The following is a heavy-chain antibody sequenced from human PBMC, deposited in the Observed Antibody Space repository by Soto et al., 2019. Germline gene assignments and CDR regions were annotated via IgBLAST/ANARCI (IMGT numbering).Heavy chain of an antibody. CDR3: AKDLLLGDTMVRGENSPDY. D-gene: IGHD3-10*01. Sequence: GGSLRLSCAASGFTFSSYGMHWVRQAPGKGLEWVAVISYDGSNKYYADSVKGRFTISRDNSKNTLYLQMNSLRAEDTAVYYCAKDLLLGDTMVRGENSPDYWGQGTLVTVSS. CDR1: GFTFSSYG. J-gene: IGHJ4*02. V-gene: IGHV3-30*18. CDR2: ISYDGSNK.